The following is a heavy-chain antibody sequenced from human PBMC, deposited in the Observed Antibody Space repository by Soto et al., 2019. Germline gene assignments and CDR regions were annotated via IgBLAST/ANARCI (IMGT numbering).Heavy chain of an antibody. CDR1: GGSIGSSSYY. CDR3: ARGSSSWNY. D-gene: IGHD6-6*01. J-gene: IGHJ4*02. Sequence: SETLSLTCTVSGGSIGSSSYYWGWIRQPPGKGLEWIGSIYYSGSTYYNPSLKSRVTISVDTSKNQFSLKLSSVTAADTAVYYCARGSSSWNYWGQGTLVTVSS. CDR2: IYYSGST. V-gene: IGHV4-39*01.